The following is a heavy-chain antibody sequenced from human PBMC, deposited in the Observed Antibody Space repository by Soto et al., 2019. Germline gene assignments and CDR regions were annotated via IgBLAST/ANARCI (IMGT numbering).Heavy chain of an antibody. CDR3: AKSSNLLLSCNWFDP. CDR2: ISWNSGSI. CDR1: GFTFDDYA. V-gene: IGHV3-9*01. Sequence: EVQRVESGGGLVQPGRSLRLSCAASGFTFDDYAMHWVRQAPGKGLEWVSGISWNSGSIGYADSVKGRFTISRDNAKNSLYLQMNSLRAEDTALYYYAKSSNLLLSCNWFDPWGQGTLVTVSS. D-gene: IGHD2-2*01. J-gene: IGHJ5*02.